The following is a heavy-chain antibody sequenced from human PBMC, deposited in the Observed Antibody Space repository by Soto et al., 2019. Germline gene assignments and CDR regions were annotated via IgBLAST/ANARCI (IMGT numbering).Heavy chain of an antibody. CDR1: GFTFSSYA. J-gene: IGHJ6*02. CDR2: ISYDGSNK. Sequence: GGSLRLSCAASGFTFSSYAMHWVRQAPGKGLEWVAVISYDGSNKYYADSVKGRFTISRDNSKNTLYLQMNSLRAEDTAVYYCARGGLGHPYSNYAYYYYYGMDVWGQGTTVTVSS. CDR3: ARGGLGHPYSNYAYYYYYGMDV. D-gene: IGHD4-4*01. V-gene: IGHV3-30-3*01.